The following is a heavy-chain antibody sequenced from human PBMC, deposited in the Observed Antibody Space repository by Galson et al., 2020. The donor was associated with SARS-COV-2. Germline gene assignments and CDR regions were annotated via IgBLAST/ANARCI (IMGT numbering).Heavy chain of an antibody. V-gene: IGHV4-30-4*07. J-gene: IGHJ4*02. CDR1: GVSITSVDYS. CDR2: ISDSGST. Sequence: SPTLSLTCAVSGVSITSVDYSWSWIRQPPGKGLEWIGYISDSGSTYYNPSLKSRLIISRDTSKNQFSLTLSSATAADTAVYYCARDGYHPHWGPGTLVTVSS. CDR3: ARDGYHPH. D-gene: IGHD5-12*01.